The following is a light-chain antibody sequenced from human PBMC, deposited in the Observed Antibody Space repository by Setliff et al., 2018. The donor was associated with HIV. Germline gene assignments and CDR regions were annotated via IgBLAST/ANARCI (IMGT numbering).Light chain of an antibody. J-gene: IGKJ4*01. V-gene: IGKV3D-15*01. Sequence: EVVMTQSPATLSVFPGESVTLSCRASQSVSNKLAWYQQKPGQPPRLLIFATSTRATGTPARFSGSGSETEFTLTISSLQPEDFAVYFCQQYKSWPPLTFGGGTKVDIK. CDR3: QQYKSWPPLT. CDR2: ATS. CDR1: QSVSNK.